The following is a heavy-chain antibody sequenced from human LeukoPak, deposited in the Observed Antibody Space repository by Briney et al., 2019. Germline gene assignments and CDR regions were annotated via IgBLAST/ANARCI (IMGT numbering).Heavy chain of an antibody. D-gene: IGHD6-13*01. Sequence: GGSLRLSCAASGFTVSSCCMSWVRQAPGKGLEWVSVLYSDGSTYYADSVKGRFTISRDNSKNTLYLQMNSLRAEDTAVYYCAKSTRRAAAGTVPYFDYWGQGTLVTVSS. CDR1: GFTVSSCC. CDR3: AKSTRRAAAGTVPYFDY. CDR2: LYSDGST. V-gene: IGHV3-53*01. J-gene: IGHJ4*02.